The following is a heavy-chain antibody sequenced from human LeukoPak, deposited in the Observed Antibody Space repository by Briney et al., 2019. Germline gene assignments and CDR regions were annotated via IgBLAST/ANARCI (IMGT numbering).Heavy chain of an antibody. CDR2: ISYDGSNK. J-gene: IGHJ5*02. V-gene: IGHV3-30*09. Sequence: GRSLRLSCAASGFTFSSYAMHWVRQAPGKGLEWVAVISYDGSNKYYADSVKGRSAISRDNSKNTPYLQMNSLRAEDTAVYYCARGGFDPWGQGTLVTVSS. D-gene: IGHD3-16*01. CDR1: GFTFSSYA. CDR3: ARGGFDP.